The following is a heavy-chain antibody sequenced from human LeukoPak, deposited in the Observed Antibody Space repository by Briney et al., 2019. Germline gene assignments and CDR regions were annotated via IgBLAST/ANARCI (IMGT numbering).Heavy chain of an antibody. CDR3: AGHSQRGFLEYPNAFDI. V-gene: IGHV1-69*01. CDR2: IIPIFGTA. Sequence: GASVKVSCKASGGTFSSYAISWVRQAPGQGLEWMGGIIPIFGTANYAQKFQGRVTITADESMSTAYMELSSLRSEDTAVYYCAGHSQRGFLEYPNAFDIWGQGTMVTVSS. J-gene: IGHJ3*02. D-gene: IGHD3-3*01. CDR1: GGTFSSYA.